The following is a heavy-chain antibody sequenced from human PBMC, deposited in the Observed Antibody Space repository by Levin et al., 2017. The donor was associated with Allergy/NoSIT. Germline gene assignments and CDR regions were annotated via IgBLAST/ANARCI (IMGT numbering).Heavy chain of an antibody. D-gene: IGHD3-9*01. V-gene: IGHV3-20*04. CDR1: GFTFDDYA. CDR2: IGSNGGGT. Sequence: GGSLRLSCAASGFTFDDYAMSWVRQVPGKGLEWVAGIGSNGGGTGYAESVRGRFVVSRDNAENSVFLQMRSLRDDDTAFYYCAKNWDYDILTGFEDWGQGMLVTVSS. CDR3: AKNWDYDILTGFED. J-gene: IGHJ4*02.